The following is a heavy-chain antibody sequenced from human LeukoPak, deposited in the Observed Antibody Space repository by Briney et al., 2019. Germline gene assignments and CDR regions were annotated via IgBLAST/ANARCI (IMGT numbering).Heavy chain of an antibody. J-gene: IGHJ2*01. CDR3: ARPPAPYSGYVRPNPDWYFDL. V-gene: IGHV3-21*01. D-gene: IGHD5-12*01. CDR1: GFTFSSYS. CDR2: ISSSSSYI. Sequence: GGSLRLSCAASGFTFSSYSMNWVRQAPGKGLEWVSSISSSSSYIYYADSVKGRFTISRDNAKNSLYLQMNSLRAEDTAVYYCARPPAPYSGYVRPNPDWYFDLWGRGTLVTVSS.